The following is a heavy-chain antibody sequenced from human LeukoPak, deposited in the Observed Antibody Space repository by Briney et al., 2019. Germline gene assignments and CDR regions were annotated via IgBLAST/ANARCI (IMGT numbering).Heavy chain of an antibody. CDR1: GFIFTDHW. J-gene: IGHJ4*02. CDR3: ARAVDVADY. CDR2: IKEDESAK. Sequence: GGSLRLSCVASGFIFTDHWMSWVRQAPGKGLAWVANIKEDESAKFYADSVRGRFTISRDNAKNSLYLQMNNLRVEDTAVYYCARAVDVADYWGRGTLVTVSS. V-gene: IGHV3-7*01. D-gene: IGHD3-16*01.